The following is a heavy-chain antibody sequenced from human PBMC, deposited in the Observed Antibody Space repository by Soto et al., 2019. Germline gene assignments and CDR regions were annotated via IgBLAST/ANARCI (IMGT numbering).Heavy chain of an antibody. CDR2: MNPNSGNT. Sequence: GASVKVSCKASGYTFTSYDINWVRQATGQGLEWMGWMNPNSGNTGYAQKFQGRVTMTRNTSISTAYMELSSLRSEDTAVYYCARTHHGYCSGGSCYSGVFAFDIWGQGTMVNVS. J-gene: IGHJ3*02. CDR1: GYTFTSYD. D-gene: IGHD2-15*01. V-gene: IGHV1-8*01. CDR3: ARTHHGYCSGGSCYSGVFAFDI.